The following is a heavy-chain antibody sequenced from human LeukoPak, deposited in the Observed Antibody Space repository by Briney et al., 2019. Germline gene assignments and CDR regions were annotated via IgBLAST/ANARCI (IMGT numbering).Heavy chain of an antibody. V-gene: IGHV4-31*03. J-gene: IGHJ4*02. CDR1: GGSISSGGYY. Sequence: PSETLSLTCTVSGGSISSGGYYWSWIRQHPGKGLEWIGYIYYSGSTYYNPSLKSRVTISVDTSKNQFSLKLSSVTAADTAVYYCARVFGSSWYVDYWGQGTLVTVSS. D-gene: IGHD6-13*01. CDR2: IYYSGST. CDR3: ARVFGSSWYVDY.